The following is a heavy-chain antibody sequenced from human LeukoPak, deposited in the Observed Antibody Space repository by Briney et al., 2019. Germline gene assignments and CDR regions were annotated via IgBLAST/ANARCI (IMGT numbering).Heavy chain of an antibody. CDR3: TRVDYYSTSAFFDY. CDR1: GFAFGDYA. J-gene: IGHJ4*02. CDR2: IRSKLYGGTP. D-gene: IGHD2-21*01. V-gene: IGHV3-49*04. Sequence: GGSLRLSCTASGFAFGDYAMSWVRQAPGKGLEWVGFIRSKLYGGTPDYAASVKDRFTVSRDDSKSIAYLQMNSLKTEDTAMYYCTRVDYYSTSAFFDYWGQGTLVTVSS.